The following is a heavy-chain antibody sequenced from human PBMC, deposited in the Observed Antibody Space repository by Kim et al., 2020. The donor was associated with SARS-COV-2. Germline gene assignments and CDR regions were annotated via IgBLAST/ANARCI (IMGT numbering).Heavy chain of an antibody. CDR3: AKASGVVPAANDAFDI. J-gene: IGHJ3*02. D-gene: IGHD2-2*01. V-gene: IGHV3-23*01. Sequence: SVKGRFTISRDTSKNTLYLQMNSLRAEDTAVYYCAKASGVVPAANDAFDIWGQGTMVTVSS.